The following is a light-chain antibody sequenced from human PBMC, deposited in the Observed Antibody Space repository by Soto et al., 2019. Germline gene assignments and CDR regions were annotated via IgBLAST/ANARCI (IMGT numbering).Light chain of an antibody. J-gene: IGLJ1*01. CDR2: EVR. CDR3: SSYRTGSAFYV. Sequence: QSVVTQPASVSGSPGQSITISCTGTSSDVGDYNYVSWYQHHPGKAPKLIIYEVRNRPSGVSTRFSGAKSGNTASLTISGLQAEDEADYYCSSYRTGSAFYVFGSGTKLTVL. V-gene: IGLV2-14*01. CDR1: SSDVGDYNY.